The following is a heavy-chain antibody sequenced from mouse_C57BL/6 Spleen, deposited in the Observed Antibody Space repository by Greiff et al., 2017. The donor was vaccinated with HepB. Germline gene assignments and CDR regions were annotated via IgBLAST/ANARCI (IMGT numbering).Heavy chain of an antibody. CDR1: GFTFSSYA. J-gene: IGHJ2*01. CDR2: ISDGGSYT. CDR3: ARLVDDYHDVDY. Sequence: EVKLVESGGGLVKPGGSLKLSCAASGFTFSSYAMSWVRQTPEKRLEWVATISDGGSYTYYPDNVKGRFTISRDTAKNNLYLQMSHLKSEDTAMYYCARLVDDYHDVDYWGQGTTLTVSS. D-gene: IGHD2-4*01. V-gene: IGHV5-4*03.